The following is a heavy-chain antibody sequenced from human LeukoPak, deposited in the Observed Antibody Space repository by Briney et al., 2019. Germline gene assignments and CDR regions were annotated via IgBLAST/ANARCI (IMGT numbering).Heavy chain of an antibody. V-gene: IGHV4-34*01. J-gene: IGHJ4*02. Sequence: SETLSLTCAVYGGSFSGYYWSWIRQPPGKGLEWIGEINHGGSSNYNPSLKSRVTISVDTSKNQFSLKLSSVTAADTAVYYCARSTIFGAIDYWGQGTLVTVSS. CDR1: GGSFSGYY. CDR2: INHGGSS. D-gene: IGHD3-3*01. CDR3: ARSTIFGAIDY.